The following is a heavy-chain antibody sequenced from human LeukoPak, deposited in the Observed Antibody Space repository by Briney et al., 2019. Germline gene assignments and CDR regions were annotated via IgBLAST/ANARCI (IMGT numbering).Heavy chain of an antibody. CDR3: ARVDGGYPYYFDY. CDR2: IYHSGST. Sequence: PSQTLSLTCAVSGGSISSGGYSWSWIRQPPGKGLEWIGYIYHSGSTYYNPSLKSRVTISVDRSKNQFFLKLSSVTAADTAVYYCARVDGGYPYYFDYWGQGTLVTVSS. J-gene: IGHJ4*02. CDR1: GGSISSGGYS. D-gene: IGHD3-22*01. V-gene: IGHV4-30-2*01.